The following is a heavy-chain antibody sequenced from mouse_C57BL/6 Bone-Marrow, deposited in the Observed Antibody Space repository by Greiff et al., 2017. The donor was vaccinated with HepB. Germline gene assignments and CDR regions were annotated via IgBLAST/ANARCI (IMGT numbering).Heavy chain of an antibody. V-gene: IGHV1-26*01. Sequence: VQLQQSGPELVKPGASVKISCQASGYTFTDYYMNWVKQSHGKSLEWIGDINPNNGGTSYNQKFKGKATLTVDKSSSTAYMELRSLTSEDSAVYYCARLGYYYGSSYGYFDVWGTGTTVTVSS. CDR3: ARLGYYYGSSYGYFDV. CDR1: GYTFTDYY. CDR2: INPNNGGT. D-gene: IGHD1-1*01. J-gene: IGHJ1*03.